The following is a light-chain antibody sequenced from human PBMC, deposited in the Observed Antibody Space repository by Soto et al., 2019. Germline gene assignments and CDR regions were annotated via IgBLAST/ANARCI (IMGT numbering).Light chain of an antibody. CDR1: SSDIGGSDY. Sequence: QSALTQAASVSGSPGQSITISCTGTSSDIGGSDYVSWYQKHPGKAPKVIIYEVSDRPSGVSDRFSGSKSGNTASLTISEIQAEDEADYYCSSYVTSGTLVFGGGTKVTVL. CDR3: SSYVTSGTLV. V-gene: IGLV2-14*01. CDR2: EVS. J-gene: IGLJ3*02.